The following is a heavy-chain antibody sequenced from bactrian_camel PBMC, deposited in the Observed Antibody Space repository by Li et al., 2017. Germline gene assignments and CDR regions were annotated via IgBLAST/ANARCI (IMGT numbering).Heavy chain of an antibody. Sequence: VQLVESGGGLVQPGGSLRLSCAASGFTFSTYDMSWVRQAPGKGLEWVSTITITSGGGPTNYADSVKGRFTISQDNAKSTLYLLMTSLKPEDTAMYYCAAARGWWCSDSSTDFTYWGQGTQVTVS. CDR2: ITSGGGPT. J-gene: IGHJ6*01. V-gene: IGHV3S40*01. CDR3: AAARGWWCSDSSTDFTY. D-gene: IGHD7*01. CDR1: GFTFSTYD.